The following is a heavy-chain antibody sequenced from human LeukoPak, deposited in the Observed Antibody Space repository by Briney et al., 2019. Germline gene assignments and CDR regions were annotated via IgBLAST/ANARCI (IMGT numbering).Heavy chain of an antibody. CDR2: IYSGGST. Sequence: GGSLRLSCAASGLTFSSYAMSWVRQAPGKGLEWVSVIYSGGSTYYAGSVKGRFTISRDNSKNTLYLQMNSLRAEDTAVYYCARDWNWGQGTPVTVSS. D-gene: IGHD3-3*01. J-gene: IGHJ4*02. V-gene: IGHV3-66*01. CDR3: ARDWN. CDR1: GLTFSSYA.